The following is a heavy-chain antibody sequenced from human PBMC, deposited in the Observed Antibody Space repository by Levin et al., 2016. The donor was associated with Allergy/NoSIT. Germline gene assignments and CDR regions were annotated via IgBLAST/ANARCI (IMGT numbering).Heavy chain of an antibody. V-gene: IGHV4-34*01. Sequence: VRQAPGKGLEWIGEINHSGSTNYNPSLKSRVTISVDTSKNQFSLKLSSVTAADTAVYYCARGSYSQTYYYYYYGMDVWGQGTTVTVSS. J-gene: IGHJ6*02. D-gene: IGHD3-10*01. CDR3: ARGSYSQTYYYYYYGMDV. CDR2: INHSGST.